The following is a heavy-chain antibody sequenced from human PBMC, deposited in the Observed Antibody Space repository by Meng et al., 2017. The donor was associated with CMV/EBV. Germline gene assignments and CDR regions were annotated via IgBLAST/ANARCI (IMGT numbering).Heavy chain of an antibody. CDR1: GYTFTSYY. J-gene: IGHJ4*02. V-gene: IGHV1-46*01. CDR2: INPSGGST. CDR3: ARESGSVGDY. Sequence: QVELLQAGAEVKKPGASVKVACKASGYTFTSYYMHWVRQAPGQGLEWMGIINPSGGSTSYAQKFQGRVTMARDTSTSTVYMELSSLRSEDTAVYYCARESGSVGDYWGQGTLVTVSS. D-gene: IGHD1-26*01.